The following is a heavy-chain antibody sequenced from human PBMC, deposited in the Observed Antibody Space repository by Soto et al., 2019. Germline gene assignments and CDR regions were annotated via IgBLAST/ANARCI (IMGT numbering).Heavy chain of an antibody. J-gene: IGHJ5*02. CDR1: GFTFSSYA. Sequence: GGSLRLSCAASGFTFSSYAMSWVRQAPGKGLEWVSAISGSGGSTYYADSVKGRFTISRDNSKNTLYLQIKSLRCEDTAVYYCAKDPGATPWDSVVVPAVVGQGNDPWGQRTLVTVSS. D-gene: IGHD2-2*01. V-gene: IGHV3-23*01. CDR3: AKDPGATPWDSVVVPAVVGQGNDP. CDR2: ISGSGGST.